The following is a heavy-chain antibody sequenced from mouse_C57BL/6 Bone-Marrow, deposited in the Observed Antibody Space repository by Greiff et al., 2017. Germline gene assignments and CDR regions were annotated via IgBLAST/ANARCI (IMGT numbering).Heavy chain of an antibody. CDR3: TGGGWLGDY. V-gene: IGHV6-3*01. J-gene: IGHJ2*01. Sequence: EVKLMESGGGLVQPGGSMKLSCVASGFTFSNYWMNWVRQSPEKGLEWVAQIRLKSDNYATHYAESVKGRFTISRDDSKSSVYLQMNNLRAEDTGIYYCTGGGWLGDYWGQGTTLTVSS. CDR1: GFTFSNYW. D-gene: IGHD2-3*01. CDR2: IRLKSDNYAT.